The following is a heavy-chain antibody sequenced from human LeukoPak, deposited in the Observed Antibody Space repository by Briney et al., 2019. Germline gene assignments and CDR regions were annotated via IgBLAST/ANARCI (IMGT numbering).Heavy chain of an antibody. D-gene: IGHD2-21*01. V-gene: IGHV4-61*02. CDR3: ARHGVSDYFDY. Sequence: SETLSLTCTVSGGSISSGNYYWSWIRQPAGKGLEWIGRIYTSGSTNYNPSLKSRVTISVDTSKNQFSLKLSSVTAADTAVYYCARHGVSDYFDYWGQGTLVTVSS. CDR2: IYTSGST. CDR1: GGSISSGNYY. J-gene: IGHJ4*02.